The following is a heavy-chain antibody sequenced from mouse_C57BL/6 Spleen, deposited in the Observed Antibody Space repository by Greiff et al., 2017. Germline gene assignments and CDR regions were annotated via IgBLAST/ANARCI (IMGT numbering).Heavy chain of an antibody. CDR2: IYPGSGST. D-gene: IGHD4-1*02. CDR3: ARSPNWDYAMDY. V-gene: IGHV1-55*01. CDR1: GYTFTSYW. Sequence: VQLQQSGAELVQPGASVKMSCKASGYTFTSYWITWVQQRPGQGLEWIGDIYPGSGSTNYNEKFKSKATLTVDTSSSTAYLQLSSLTSEDSAVYYCARSPNWDYAMDYWGQGTSVTVSS. J-gene: IGHJ4*01.